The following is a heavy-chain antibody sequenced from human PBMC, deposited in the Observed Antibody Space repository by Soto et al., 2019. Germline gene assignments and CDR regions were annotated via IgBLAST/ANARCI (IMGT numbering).Heavy chain of an antibody. CDR2: ISPKSGDT. V-gene: IGHV1-2*02. J-gene: IGHJ6*02. Sequence: ASVKVSCKASGYTFTNYYLHWVRQAPGQGLQWMGWISPKSGDTKYAQNLQGRVTMTRDTSIGATYMELSSLTSDDTAVYYCAKLAYYHYAMDVWDQGTTVTVSS. CDR1: GYTFTNYY. CDR3: AKLAYYHYAMDV.